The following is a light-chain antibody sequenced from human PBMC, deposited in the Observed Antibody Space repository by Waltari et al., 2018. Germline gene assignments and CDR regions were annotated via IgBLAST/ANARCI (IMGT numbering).Light chain of an antibody. CDR1: QSVSSY. Sequence: EIVLTQSPATLSLSPGERATLSCRASQSVSSYLAWYQQKPGQAPRLLIYDASNRATGIPARFSGSGSGTEFTLTINRLQPEDLATYFCLQHYTYPPTFGQGTRLEI. J-gene: IGKJ5*01. V-gene: IGKV3-11*01. CDR3: LQHYTYPPT. CDR2: DAS.